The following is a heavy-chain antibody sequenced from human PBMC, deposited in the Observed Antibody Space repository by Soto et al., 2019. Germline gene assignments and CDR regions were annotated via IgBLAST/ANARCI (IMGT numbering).Heavy chain of an antibody. J-gene: IGHJ4*02. D-gene: IGHD3-10*01. CDR2: ISYDGSNK. V-gene: IGHV3-30-3*01. CDR3: ARDLFWFGELGQDPGYYFDY. Sequence: GESLKISCAASGFTFSSYAMHWVRQAPGKGLEWVAVISYDGSNKYYADSVKGRFTISRDNSKNTLYLQMNSLRAEDTAVYYCARDLFWFGELGQDPGYYFDYWGQGTLVTVSS. CDR1: GFTFSSYA.